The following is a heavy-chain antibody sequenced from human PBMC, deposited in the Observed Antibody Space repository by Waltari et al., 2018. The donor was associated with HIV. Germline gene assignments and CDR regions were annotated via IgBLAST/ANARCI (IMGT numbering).Heavy chain of an antibody. CDR1: GGSISSSNW. CDR3: AQYCSSTSCPNWFDP. J-gene: IGHJ5*02. Sequence: QVQLQESGPGLVKPSGTLSLTCAVSGGSISSSNWWSWVRQPPGKGLERIGGIYHSGSTNYNPSLKSRVTISVDKSKNQFSLKLSSVTAADTAVYYCAQYCSSTSCPNWFDPWGQGTLVTVSS. CDR2: IYHSGST. V-gene: IGHV4-4*02. D-gene: IGHD2-2*01.